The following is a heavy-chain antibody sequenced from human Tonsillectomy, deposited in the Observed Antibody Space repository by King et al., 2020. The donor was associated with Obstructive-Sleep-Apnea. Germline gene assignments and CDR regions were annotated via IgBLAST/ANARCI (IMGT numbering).Heavy chain of an antibody. CDR3: ARLVRFGEFFDY. D-gene: IGHD3-10*01. Sequence: PLQESGPGLVKSSETLSLTCNVSGGSISSSNYYWGWIRQPPRKGLEWIGSIYYSGSTYYNPSLKSRVTISVDTSKNQFSLKLRSVTAADTAVYYCARLVRFGEFFDYWGQGTLVTVSS. V-gene: IGHV4-39*01. CDR2: IYYSGST. CDR1: GGSISSSNYY. J-gene: IGHJ4*02.